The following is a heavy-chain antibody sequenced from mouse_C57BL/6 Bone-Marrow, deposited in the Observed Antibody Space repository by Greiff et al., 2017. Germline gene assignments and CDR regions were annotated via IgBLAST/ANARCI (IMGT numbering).Heavy chain of an antibody. D-gene: IGHD2-4*01. CDR3: AILYYDYSWFAY. J-gene: IGHJ3*01. CDR1: GFTFSSYT. Sequence: EVHLVESGGGLVKPGGSLKLSCAASGFTFSSYTMSWVRQTPEKRLEWVATISGGGGNTYYPDSVKGRFTISRYNAKNTLYLQMSSLTSEDTALYYCAILYYDYSWFAYWGQGTLVTVSA. V-gene: IGHV5-9*01. CDR2: ISGGGGNT.